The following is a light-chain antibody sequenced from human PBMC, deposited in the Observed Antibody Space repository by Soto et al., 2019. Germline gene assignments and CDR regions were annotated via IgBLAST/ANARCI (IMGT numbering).Light chain of an antibody. CDR2: EVT. Sequence: QSALTQPPSASGSPGQSVTISCTGTSSDVGGYNYVSWYQQHPGKAPKLIIYEVTKWPSGVPDRFSGSKSGNTASLTVSGLQADDEADYYCSSYAGSNNLVFGNGTKVTVL. J-gene: IGLJ1*01. CDR3: SSYAGSNNLV. V-gene: IGLV2-8*01. CDR1: SSDVGGYNY.